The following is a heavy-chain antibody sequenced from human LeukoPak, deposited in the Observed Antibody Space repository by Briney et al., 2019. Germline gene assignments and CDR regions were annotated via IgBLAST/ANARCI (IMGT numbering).Heavy chain of an antibody. V-gene: IGHV3-30*18. CDR1: GFTFSSYG. CDR3: AKDRYNHYFDY. Sequence: QSGGSLRLSCAASGFTFSSYGMHWVRQAPGKGLEWVAVISYDGSNKYYADSVKGRFTISRDNSKNTLYLQMNSLRAEDTAVYYCAKDRYNHYFDYWGQGTLVTVSS. CDR2: ISYDGSNK. D-gene: IGHD5-24*01. J-gene: IGHJ4*02.